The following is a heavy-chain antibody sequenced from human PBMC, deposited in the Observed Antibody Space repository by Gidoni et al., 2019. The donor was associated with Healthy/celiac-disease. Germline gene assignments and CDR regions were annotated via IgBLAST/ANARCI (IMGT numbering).Heavy chain of an antibody. CDR3: ARAVTTVHVYYYMDV. J-gene: IGHJ6*03. CDR1: GFTVSSNY. V-gene: IGHV3-53*01. CDR2: IYSGGST. D-gene: IGHD1-1*01. Sequence: EVQLVESGGGLIQPGGSLRLSCAASGFTVSSNYMSWVRQAPGKGLEWVSVIYSGGSTYYADSVKGRFTISRDNSKNTLYLQMNSLRAEDTAVYYCARAVTTVHVYYYMDVWGKGTTVTVSS.